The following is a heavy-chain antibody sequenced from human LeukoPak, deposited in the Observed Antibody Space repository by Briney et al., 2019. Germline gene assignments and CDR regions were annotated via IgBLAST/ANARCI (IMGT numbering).Heavy chain of an antibody. CDR2: ISGSGGST. CDR1: GFTFSSYA. D-gene: IGHD3-22*01. V-gene: IGHV3-23*01. CDR3: AKDYYDSSGYNTRSDYYCYMDV. Sequence: GGSLRLSCAASGFTFSSYAMSWVRQAPGKGLEWVSAISGSGGSTYYADSVKGRFTISRDNSKNTLYLQMNSLRAEDTAVYYCAKDYYDSSGYNTRSDYYCYMDVWGKGTTVTVSS. J-gene: IGHJ6*03.